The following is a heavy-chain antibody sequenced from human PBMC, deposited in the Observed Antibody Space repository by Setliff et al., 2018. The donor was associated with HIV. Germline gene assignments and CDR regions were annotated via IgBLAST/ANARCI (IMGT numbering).Heavy chain of an antibody. V-gene: IGHV3-66*02. CDR3: ARDQWGYSYGYYYYYYMDV. D-gene: IGHD5-18*01. J-gene: IGHJ6*03. Sequence: PGGSLRLSCAASGFTVSSNYMSWVRQAPGKGLEWVSVIYSGGSTYYADSVKGRFTISRDNSENTLYLQMNSLRAEDTAVYYCARDQWGYSYGYYYYYYMDVWGKGTTVTVSS. CDR2: IYSGGST. CDR1: GFTVSSNY.